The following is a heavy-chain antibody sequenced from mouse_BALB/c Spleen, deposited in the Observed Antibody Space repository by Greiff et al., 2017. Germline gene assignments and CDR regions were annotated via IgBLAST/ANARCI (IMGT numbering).Heavy chain of an antibody. D-gene: IGHD2-4*01. CDR3: ARDDYDGYYFDY. J-gene: IGHJ2*01. Sequence: EVQRVESGGGLVQPGGSLRLSCATSGFTFTDYYMSWVRQPPGKALEWLGFIRNKANGYTTEYSASVKGRFTISRDNSQSILYLQMNTLRAEDSATYYCARDDYDGYYFDYWGQGTTLTVAS. CDR1: GFTFTDYY. V-gene: IGHV7-3*02. CDR2: IRNKANGYTT.